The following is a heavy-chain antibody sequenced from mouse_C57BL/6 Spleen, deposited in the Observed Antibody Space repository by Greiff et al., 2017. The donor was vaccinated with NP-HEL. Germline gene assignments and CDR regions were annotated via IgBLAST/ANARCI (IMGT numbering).Heavy chain of an antibody. CDR2: IWSGGST. Sequence: QVQLQQSGPGLVQPSQSLFITCTVSGFSLTSYGVHWVRPSPGKGLEWLGVIWSGGSTDDNAAFLSRLSISKDNSKSQVFFKMNSLQADDTVIYYCARNGGVIYAMDYWGQGTSVTVSS. J-gene: IGHJ4*01. CDR3: ARNGGVIYAMDY. CDR1: GFSLTSYG. V-gene: IGHV2-2*01. D-gene: IGHD1-1*01.